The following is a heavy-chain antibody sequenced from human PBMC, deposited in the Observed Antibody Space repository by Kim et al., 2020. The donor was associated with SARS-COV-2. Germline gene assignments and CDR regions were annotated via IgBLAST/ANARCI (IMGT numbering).Heavy chain of an antibody. Sequence: GGSLRLSCAASGFTFSNYAMSWVRQAPGKGLEWVSCIYVSGGRIYYADSVKGRFTISRDNSKNTMYLQMNSLRADDTAVYYCAKQGDGSCYSHTDYWGQGTLVTVSS. J-gene: IGHJ4*02. D-gene: IGHD2-15*01. CDR1: GFTFSNYA. CDR2: IYVSGGRI. CDR3: AKQGDGSCYSHTDY. V-gene: IGHV3-23*01.